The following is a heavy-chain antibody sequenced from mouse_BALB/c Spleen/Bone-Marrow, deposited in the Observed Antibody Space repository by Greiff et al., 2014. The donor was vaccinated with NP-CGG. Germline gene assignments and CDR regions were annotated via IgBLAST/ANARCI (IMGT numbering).Heavy chain of an antibody. CDR2: IWGGGST. Sequence: QVQLQQSGPGLVQPSQSLSITCTVSGFSLTSYGVHWVRQSPGKGLEWLGVIWGGGSTDYNAAFISRLSISKDNSKSQVFFKMNSLQANDTAIYYCARKGDGYAMDYWGQGTSVTVSS. CDR1: GFSLTSYG. CDR3: ARKGDGYAMDY. D-gene: IGHD2-3*01. J-gene: IGHJ4*01. V-gene: IGHV2-2*02.